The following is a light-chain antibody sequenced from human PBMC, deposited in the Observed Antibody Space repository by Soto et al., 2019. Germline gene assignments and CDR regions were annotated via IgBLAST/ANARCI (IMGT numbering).Light chain of an antibody. Sequence: EIVLTQSPGTLSLSPGERATLSCRASQSFSSSYLAWYQQKPGQAPRLLIYVASTRATGIPDRFSGSGSGTDFALTISRLEPEAFAVYYCQQNCNSITFGKETRLEI. CDR2: VAS. J-gene: IGKJ5*01. V-gene: IGKV3-20*01. CDR3: QQNCNSIT. CDR1: QSFSSSY.